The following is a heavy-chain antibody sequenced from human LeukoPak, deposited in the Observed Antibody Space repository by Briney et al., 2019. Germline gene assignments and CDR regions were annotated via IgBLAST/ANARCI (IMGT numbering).Heavy chain of an antibody. V-gene: IGHV3-23*01. D-gene: IGHD2-15*01. CDR3: AKRMPYYFDY. CDR2: ISGSGGST. Sequence: PGGSLRLSCAASGFTFSTYAMSWVRRAPGKGLEWVSAISGSGGSTYSADSVKGRFTISRDNSENTLYLQMNSLRAEDTAVYYCAKRMPYYFDYWGQGTLVTVSS. CDR1: GFTFSTYA. J-gene: IGHJ4*02.